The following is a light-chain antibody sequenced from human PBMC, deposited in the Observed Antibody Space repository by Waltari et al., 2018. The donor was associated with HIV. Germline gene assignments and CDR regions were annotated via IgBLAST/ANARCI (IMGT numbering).Light chain of an antibody. J-gene: IGLJ3*02. V-gene: IGLV3-1*01. CDR3: QAWDSSSWV. CDR1: KLAGHY. CDR2: QDS. Sequence: SYELTQPPSVSVSPGQTATLTCSGAKLAGHYVCWYQQKPGQSPLLVIYQDSKRPSGIPERFSGSNSGNTATLTISGTQAMDEADYYCQAWDSSSWVFGGGTKLTVL.